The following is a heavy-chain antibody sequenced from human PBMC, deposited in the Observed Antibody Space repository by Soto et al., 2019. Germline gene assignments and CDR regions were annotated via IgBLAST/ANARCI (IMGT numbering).Heavy chain of an antibody. Sequence: GESLKISCKGSGYSFTSYWIGWVRQMPGKGLEWMGIIYPGDSDTRYSPSFQGQVTISADKSISTAYLQWSSLKASDTAMYYCARLGRASRPLLGYSDAFDIWGHGTMVTVSS. CDR2: IYPGDSDT. D-gene: IGHD2-15*01. V-gene: IGHV5-51*01. CDR3: ARLGRASRPLLGYSDAFDI. CDR1: GYSFTSYW. J-gene: IGHJ3*02.